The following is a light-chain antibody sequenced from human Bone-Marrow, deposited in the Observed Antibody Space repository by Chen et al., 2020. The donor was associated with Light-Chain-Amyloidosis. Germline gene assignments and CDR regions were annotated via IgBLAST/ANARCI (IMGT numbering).Light chain of an antibody. V-gene: IGLV3-21*02. CDR2: DDS. CDR1: NIGPTS. J-gene: IGLJ3*02. Sequence: SYVLTQPSSVSVAPGQTATIACGGNNIGPTSVHWYQQTPGQAALLVVYDDSDRPSRIPERLSRSNSGNTATLTIRRVEAGDEADYYCQVWDRSSDRPVFGGGTKLTVL. CDR3: QVWDRSSDRPV.